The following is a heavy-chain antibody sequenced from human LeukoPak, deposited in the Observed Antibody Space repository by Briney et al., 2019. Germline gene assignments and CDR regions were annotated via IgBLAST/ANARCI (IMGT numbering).Heavy chain of an antibody. V-gene: IGHV3-11*01. D-gene: IGHD1-7*01. J-gene: IGHJ5*02. CDR2: ISSSGSTI. CDR3: ARVRSWNYGGHWFDP. Sequence: GGSLRLSCAASGFTFSDYYMSWIRQAPGKGLEWVSYISSSGSTIYYADSVKGRFTISRDNAKNSLYLRMNSLRAEDTAVYYCARVRSWNYGGHWFDPWGQGTLVTVSS. CDR1: GFTFSDYY.